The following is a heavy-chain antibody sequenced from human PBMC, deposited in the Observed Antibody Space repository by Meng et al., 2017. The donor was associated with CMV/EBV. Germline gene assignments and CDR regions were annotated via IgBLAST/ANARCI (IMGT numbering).Heavy chain of an antibody. CDR2: INSDGSST. V-gene: IGHV3-74*01. Sequence: GESLKISCAASGFTFSSYWMHWVRQAPGKGLVWVSRINSDGSSTSYADSVKGRFTISRDNAKNTLYLQMNSLRAEDTAVYYCARDPEQWLDDFDYWGQGTLVTVSS. J-gene: IGHJ4*02. CDR1: GFTFSSYW. CDR3: ARDPEQWLDDFDY. D-gene: IGHD6-19*01.